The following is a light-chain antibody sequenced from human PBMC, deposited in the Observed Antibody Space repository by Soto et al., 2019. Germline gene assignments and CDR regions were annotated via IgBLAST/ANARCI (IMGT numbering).Light chain of an antibody. CDR3: HQYYSYPQT. J-gene: IGKJ1*01. CDR1: QGISSY. Sequence: AIRMTQSPSSFSASTGDRVTITCRASQGISSYLAWYQQKPGKAPKLLIYAASTLQSGVPSRFSGSGSGTYFTLTISCLQSEDFATYYCHQYYSYPQTFGQGTKVEIK. CDR2: AAS. V-gene: IGKV1-8*01.